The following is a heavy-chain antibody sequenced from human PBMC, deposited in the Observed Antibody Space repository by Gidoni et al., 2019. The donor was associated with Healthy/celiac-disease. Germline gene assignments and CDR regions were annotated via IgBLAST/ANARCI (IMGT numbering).Heavy chain of an antibody. V-gene: IGHV3-30*04. D-gene: IGHD3-9*01. J-gene: IGHJ4*02. CDR3: ARDPDILTGYHLFDY. CDR1: GFTFRSYA. CDR2: ISYDGSNK. Sequence: QVQLVESGVGLVQPGRSLSLSCAASGFTFRSYAMHWVRQAPGKGLEWVAVISYDGSNKYYADSVKGRFTISRDNSKNTLYLQMNSLRAEDTAVYYCARDPDILTGYHLFDYWGQGTLVTVSS.